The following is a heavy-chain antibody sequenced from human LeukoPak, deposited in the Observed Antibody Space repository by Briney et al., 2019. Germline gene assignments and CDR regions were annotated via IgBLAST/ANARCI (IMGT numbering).Heavy chain of an antibody. CDR3: VRGAGSGWSLFDS. CDR2: ISTTASTI. D-gene: IGHD6-13*01. CDR1: GFIFRNYE. V-gene: IGHV3-48*03. J-gene: IGHJ4*02. Sequence: HSGGSLRLSCAASGFIFRNYEFNWVRQAPGKGLEWIAYISTTASTIYYADSVKGRFTISRDNVQNSLHLQMNTLRAEDTATYYCVRGAGSGWSLFDSWGQGNLVTVSS.